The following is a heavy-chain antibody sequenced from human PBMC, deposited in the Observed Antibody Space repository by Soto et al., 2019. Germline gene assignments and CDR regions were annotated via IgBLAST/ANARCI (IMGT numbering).Heavy chain of an antibody. V-gene: IGHV3-30*18. CDR3: AKGWEQQLPKNKNYFDY. Sequence: GGSLRLSCAASGFTFSSYGMHWVRQAPGKGLEWVAVISYDGSNKYYADSVKGRFTISRDNSKNTLYLQMNSLRAEDTAVYYCAKGWEQQLPKNKNYFDYWGQGTLVTVSS. D-gene: IGHD6-13*01. CDR1: GFTFSSYG. CDR2: ISYDGSNK. J-gene: IGHJ4*02.